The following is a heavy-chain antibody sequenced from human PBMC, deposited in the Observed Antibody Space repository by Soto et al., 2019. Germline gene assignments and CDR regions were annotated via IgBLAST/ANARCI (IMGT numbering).Heavy chain of an antibody. J-gene: IGHJ4*02. CDR2: ISSSGTTI. V-gene: IGHV3-48*03. Sequence: GGCARISFVASGFTLSWYEKNLVRQAPGKGLEWVSYISSSGTTIYYTDSVKCRFTISRDNAKKSLYLQMNSLRAEDTAVYYCVRFGGAAAGPGDYWGQGTLVTVSS. CDR1: GFTLSWYE. CDR3: VRFGGAAAGPGDY. D-gene: IGHD6-13*01.